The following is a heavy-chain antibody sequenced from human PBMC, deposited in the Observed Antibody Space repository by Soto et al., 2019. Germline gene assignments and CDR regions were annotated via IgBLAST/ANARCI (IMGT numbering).Heavy chain of an antibody. CDR2: ISGSGGIT. V-gene: IGHV3-23*01. CDR3: AKGIPDTGGYYYYSMDV. D-gene: IGHD5-18*01. J-gene: IGHJ6*02. Sequence: GGSLRLSCAASGFTFSSYAMGWVRQAPGKELDWVSVISGSGGITYSADSVKGRFTISRDNSKNILYLQMNSLRAEDTAVYYCAKGIPDTGGYYYYSMDVWGQGTAVTVSS. CDR1: GFTFSSYA.